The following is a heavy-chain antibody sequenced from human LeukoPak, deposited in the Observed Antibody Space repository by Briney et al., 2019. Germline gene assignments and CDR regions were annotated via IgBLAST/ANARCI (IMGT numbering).Heavy chain of an antibody. Sequence: GESLKISCKGSGYSFTSYWIGWVRQMPGKGLEWMGIIYPGDSDTRYSPSFQGQVTISADKSISTAYPQWSSLKASDTAMYYCARRYSSSWYGRYFDYWGQGTLITVSS. J-gene: IGHJ4*02. CDR2: IYPGDSDT. D-gene: IGHD6-13*01. CDR3: ARRYSSSWYGRYFDY. V-gene: IGHV5-51*01. CDR1: GYSFTSYW.